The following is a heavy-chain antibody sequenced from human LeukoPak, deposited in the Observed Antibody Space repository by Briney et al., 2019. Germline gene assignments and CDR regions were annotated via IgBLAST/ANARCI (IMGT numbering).Heavy chain of an antibody. CDR2: ISYDGSNK. Sequence: GGSLRLSCAASGSTFSSYGMHWVRQAPGKGLEWVAVISYDGSNKYYADSVKGRFTISRDNSKNTLYLQMNSLRAEDTAVYYCAKSGSGWYLFDYWGQGTLVTVSS. V-gene: IGHV3-30*18. J-gene: IGHJ4*02. D-gene: IGHD6-19*01. CDR3: AKSGSGWYLFDY. CDR1: GSTFSSYG.